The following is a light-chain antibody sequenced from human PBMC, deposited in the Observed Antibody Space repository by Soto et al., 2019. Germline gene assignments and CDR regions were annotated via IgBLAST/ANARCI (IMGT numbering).Light chain of an antibody. V-gene: IGKV1-17*01. J-gene: IGKJ5*01. CDR3: QQYNNWPPIT. Sequence: IHMTRSPSSLSASVVDIAASAVVVSQGIRNDLAWFQQKAGKAPRRLIYGASSLQSGVPNRFSGSGSGTEFTLTISSLQSEDFAVYYCQQYNNWPPITFGQGTRLEIK. CDR1: QGIRND. CDR2: GAS.